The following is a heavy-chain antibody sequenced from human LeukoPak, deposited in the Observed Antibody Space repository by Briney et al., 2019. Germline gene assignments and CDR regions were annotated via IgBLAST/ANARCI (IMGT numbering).Heavy chain of an antibody. CDR1: GFTVIGNY. J-gene: IGHJ4*02. V-gene: IGHV3-53*01. Sequence: GGSLTLSRVASGFTVIGNYMSWVRQAPGKGLEWVSVIYSGDSTYYADSVKGRFTISRDNSRNTLYLQMNSLRAEGTAVYYCARHGGTVGGTQGGYFDNWGQGTLVTVSS. CDR2: IYSGDST. D-gene: IGHD1-26*01. CDR3: ARHGGTVGGTQGGYFDN.